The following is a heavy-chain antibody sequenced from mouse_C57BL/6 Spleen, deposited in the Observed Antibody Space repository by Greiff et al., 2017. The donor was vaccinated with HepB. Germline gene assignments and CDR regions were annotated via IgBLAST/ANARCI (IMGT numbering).Heavy chain of an antibody. D-gene: IGHD1-1*01. CDR2: ISSGSSTI. CDR1: GFTFSDYG. Sequence: EVQLVESGGGLVKPGGSLKLSCAASGFTFSDYGMHWVRQAPEKGLEWVAYISSGSSTIYYADTVKGRFTISRDNAKNTMFLQMTILRSEDTAMYYCAMGFFNTVNGFAYWGQGTLVTVSA. CDR3: AMGFFNTVNGFAY. V-gene: IGHV5-17*01. J-gene: IGHJ3*01.